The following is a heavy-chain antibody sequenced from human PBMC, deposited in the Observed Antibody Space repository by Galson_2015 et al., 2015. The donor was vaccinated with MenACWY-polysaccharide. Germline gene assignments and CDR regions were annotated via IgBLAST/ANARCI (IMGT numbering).Heavy chain of an antibody. D-gene: IGHD2-8*01. CDR2: IHYSGST. CDR1: GGSISSTTYV. J-gene: IGHJ5*02. Sequence: SETLSLTCNVSGGSISSTTYVWAWIRQPPGKGLEWVGSIHYSGSTTYNSSLKSRVTISVDTSKNQFSLKLSSVTAADTAVYYCARPKPVNGWFDPWGQGTLVTVYS. CDR3: ARPKPVNGWFDP. V-gene: IGHV4-39*01.